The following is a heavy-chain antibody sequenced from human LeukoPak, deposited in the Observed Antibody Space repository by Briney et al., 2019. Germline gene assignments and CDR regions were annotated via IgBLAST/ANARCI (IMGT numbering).Heavy chain of an antibody. CDR1: GGSISSYC. D-gene: IGHD6-19*01. V-gene: IGHV4-59*01. CDR2: IYYSGST. J-gene: IGHJ4*02. CDR3: ARESTVAGTGIDY. Sequence: SETLSLTCTVSGGSISSYCWSWIRQPPGKGLEWIGYIYYSGSTNYNPSLKSRVTISVDTSKNQFSLKLSSVTAADTAVYYCARESTVAGTGIDYWGQGTLVTVSS.